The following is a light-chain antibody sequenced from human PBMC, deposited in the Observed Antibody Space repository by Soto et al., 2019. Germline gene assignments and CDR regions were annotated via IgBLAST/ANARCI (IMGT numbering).Light chain of an antibody. J-gene: IGLJ1*01. Sequence: QSVLTQPASVSGSPGQSITISCTGTSSDVGGYNFVSWYQHHPDKAPKLMIYEVSSRPSGVSNRFSGSKSGKTASLTISGLQAEDEADYYCTSYASSSTLLFGTGTKVTVL. V-gene: IGLV2-14*01. CDR3: TSYASSSTLL. CDR1: SSDVGGYNF. CDR2: EVS.